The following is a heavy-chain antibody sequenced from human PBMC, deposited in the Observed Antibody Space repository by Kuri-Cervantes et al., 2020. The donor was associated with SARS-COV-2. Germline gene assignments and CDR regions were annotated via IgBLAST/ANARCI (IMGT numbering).Heavy chain of an antibody. J-gene: IGHJ4*02. Sequence: SQTLSLTCAVSGYSISSGYYWGWIRQPPGKGLEWIGSIYHSGSTYYNPSLKSRVTISVDTSKNQFSLKLSSVTAADTAVYYCSRALGYWGQGTLVTVSS. CDR2: IYHSGST. D-gene: IGHD7-27*01. CDR1: GYSISSGYY. CDR3: SRALGY. V-gene: IGHV4-38-2*01.